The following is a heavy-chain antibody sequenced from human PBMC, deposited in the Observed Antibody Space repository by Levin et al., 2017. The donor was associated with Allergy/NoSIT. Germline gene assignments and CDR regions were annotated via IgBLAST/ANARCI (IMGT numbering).Heavy chain of an antibody. Sequence: MTSETLSLTCVVSGGSISDSRFYWGWIRQPPGSGLEWIGTVSVSGNTYYTSPLKSRVTISADTSKNQFSLRLSSVTAADTAVYYCARREIGTMLDIWGQGTMVSVSS. CDR2: VSVSGNT. D-gene: IGHD5-24*01. CDR1: GGSISDSRFY. V-gene: IGHV4-39*07. J-gene: IGHJ3*02. CDR3: ARREIGTMLDI.